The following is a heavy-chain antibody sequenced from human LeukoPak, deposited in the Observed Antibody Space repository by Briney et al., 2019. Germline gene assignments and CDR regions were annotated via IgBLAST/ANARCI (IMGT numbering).Heavy chain of an antibody. CDR2: ISAYNGNT. CDR1: GYTFTSYG. V-gene: IGHV1-18*01. Sequence: ASVKVSCKASGYTFTSYGISWVRQAPGQGLEWLGWISAYNGNTNYAQKLQGRVTMTTDTSTSTAYMELRSLRSEDTAVYYCARASGTYYDFWSGSQDYWGQGTLVTVSS. J-gene: IGHJ4*02. CDR3: ARASGTYYDFWSGSQDY. D-gene: IGHD3-3*01.